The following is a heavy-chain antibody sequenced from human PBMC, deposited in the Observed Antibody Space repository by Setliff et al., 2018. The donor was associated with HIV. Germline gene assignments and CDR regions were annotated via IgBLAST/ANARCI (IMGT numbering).Heavy chain of an antibody. CDR2: INPSGGST. J-gene: IGHJ3*02. V-gene: IGHV1-46*01. Sequence: GASVKVSCKASGYTFTSYYMHWVRQAPGQGLEWMGIINPSGGSTSYVQKFQGRLTMTRDTSRSTVYMELSSLRSEDTAVYYCARCYYDSSGPTDAFDIWGQGTVVTVSS. CDR1: GYTFTSYY. D-gene: IGHD3-22*01. CDR3: ARCYYDSSGPTDAFDI.